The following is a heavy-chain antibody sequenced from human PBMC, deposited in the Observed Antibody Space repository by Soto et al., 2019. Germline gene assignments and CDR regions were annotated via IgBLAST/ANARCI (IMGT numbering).Heavy chain of an antibody. CDR3: ASRGCDGGGTTGNHFDY. J-gene: IGHJ4*02. D-gene: IGHD4-17*01. CDR1: GFIFSSYS. V-gene: IGHV3-21*04. Sequence: WGSLRLSCAASGFIFSSYSINCVRQAPGEGLEWVSSISGSSSYIHYTDSLKGRFTISRDNAKSSLSLQMNSLIAVYTAVYYCASRGCDGGGTTGNHFDYWGQGTPVTVSS. CDR2: ISGSSSYI.